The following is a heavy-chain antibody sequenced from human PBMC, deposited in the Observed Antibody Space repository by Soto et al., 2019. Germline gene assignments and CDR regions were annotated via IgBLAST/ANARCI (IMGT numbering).Heavy chain of an antibody. D-gene: IGHD3-3*01. Sequence: PGGSLRLSCAASGFTFSSYWMHWVRQAPGKGLVWVSRINSDGSSTSYADSAKGRFTISRDNAKNTLYLQMNSLRAEDTAVYYCARAQYYDFWSGYYRTPPADYYCYYMDVWGKGTTVTVSS. CDR2: INSDGSST. CDR1: GFTFSSYW. V-gene: IGHV3-74*01. J-gene: IGHJ6*03. CDR3: ARAQYYDFWSGYYRTPPADYYCYYMDV.